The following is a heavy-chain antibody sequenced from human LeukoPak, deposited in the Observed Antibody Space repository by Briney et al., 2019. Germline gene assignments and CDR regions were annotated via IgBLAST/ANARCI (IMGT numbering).Heavy chain of an antibody. CDR2: MDPNSGNT. D-gene: IGHD3/OR15-3a*01. CDR3: ARALSWTTDSYYYMDV. V-gene: IGHV1-8*01. J-gene: IGHJ6*03. CDR1: GYTFTSDD. Sequence: ASVKVSCKASGYTFTSDDINWVRQATGQGLEWMGWMDPNSGNTGYAQKFQGRVTMTKNTSITTAYMELSSLRSEHTAVYYCARALSWTTDSYYYMDVWGKGTTVTVS.